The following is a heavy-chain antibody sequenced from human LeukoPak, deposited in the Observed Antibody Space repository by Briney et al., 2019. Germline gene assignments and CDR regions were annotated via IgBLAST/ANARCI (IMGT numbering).Heavy chain of an antibody. Sequence: ASVKVSCKASGYTFTGHYIHWVRQAPGQGLEWMGWINPKNAGTNYAQKFQGRVTMTRDTSTGTAYMELSSLRSEDTAVYYCARDQNRRGSGGYNWFDPWGQGTLVTVSS. V-gene: IGHV1-2*02. D-gene: IGHD2-15*01. CDR2: INPKNAGT. J-gene: IGHJ5*02. CDR1: GYTFTGHY. CDR3: ARDQNRRGSGGYNWFDP.